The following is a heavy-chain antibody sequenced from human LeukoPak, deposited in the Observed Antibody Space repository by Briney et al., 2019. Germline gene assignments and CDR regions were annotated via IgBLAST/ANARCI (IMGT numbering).Heavy chain of an antibody. V-gene: IGHV1-69*01. D-gene: IGHD2-2*01. CDR1: GGTFSSYA. CDR2: IIPIFGTA. CDR3: ATVVPARGDAFDI. Sequence: SVKVSCKASGGTFSSYAISWVRQAPGQGLEWMGGIIPIFGTANYAQKFQGRVTITADESTSTAYMELSSLRSEDTAVYYCATVVPARGDAFDIWGQGTMVTVSS. J-gene: IGHJ3*02.